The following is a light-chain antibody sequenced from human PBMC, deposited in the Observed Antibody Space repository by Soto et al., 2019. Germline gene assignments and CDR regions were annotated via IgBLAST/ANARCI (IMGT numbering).Light chain of an antibody. CDR3: QSTGGSGKVYV. V-gene: IGLV3-25*03. CDR2: KDN. Sequence: SYELTQSPSVSVSPGQTARITCSGDALPKKYVYWYQLKPGQAPLLVIYKDNERPSGIPERFSGSSSGTIATLTISGVQAEDEADYYCQSTGGSGKVYVFGSGTKLTVL. J-gene: IGLJ1*01. CDR1: ALPKKY.